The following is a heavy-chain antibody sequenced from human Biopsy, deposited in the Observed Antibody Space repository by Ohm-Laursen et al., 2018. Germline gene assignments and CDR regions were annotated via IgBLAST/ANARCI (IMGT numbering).Heavy chain of an antibody. J-gene: IGHJ4*01. Sequence: SLRLSCAASGFTLGEHPMTWVRQAPGKGLEWVSVLSGGGGSTYYAASVKGRFTVSRDNSQNTLYLQMNNLRAEDTAVYYCVKHWGGYNFDSWGQGTLVTVSS. CDR1: GFTLGEHP. CDR3: VKHWGGYNFDS. V-gene: IGHV3-23*01. D-gene: IGHD7-27*01. CDR2: LSGGGGST.